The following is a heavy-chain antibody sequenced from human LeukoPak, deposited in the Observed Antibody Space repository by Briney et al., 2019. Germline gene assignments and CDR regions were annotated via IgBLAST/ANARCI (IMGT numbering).Heavy chain of an antibody. D-gene: IGHD2-2*02. CDR1: GFTFSSYS. CDR3: ARGYCSSTSCYKNWFDP. V-gene: IGHV3-21*04. CDR2: ISSSSSYI. J-gene: IGHJ5*02. Sequence: PGGSLRLSCAASGFTFSSYSMNCVRQAPGKGLEWVSSISSSSSYIYYADSVKGRFTISRDNAKNSLYLQMNSLRTEDTAVYYCARGYCSSTSCYKNWFDPWGQETLVTVSS.